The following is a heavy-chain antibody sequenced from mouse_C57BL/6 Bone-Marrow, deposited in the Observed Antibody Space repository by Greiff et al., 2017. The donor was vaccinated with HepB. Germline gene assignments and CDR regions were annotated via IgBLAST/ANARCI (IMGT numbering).Heavy chain of an antibody. CDR1: GYTFTSYW. D-gene: IGHD1-1*01. V-gene: IGHV1-69*01. CDR3: ARGASSYGYFDV. J-gene: IGHJ1*03. CDR2: IDPSDSYT. Sequence: QVQLQQPGAELVMPGASVKLSCKASGYTFTSYWMHWVKQRPGQGLEWIGEIDPSDSYTNYNQKFKGKSTLTVDKSSSTACMQLSSLTSEDSAVYDCARGASSYGYFDVWGTGTTVTVSS.